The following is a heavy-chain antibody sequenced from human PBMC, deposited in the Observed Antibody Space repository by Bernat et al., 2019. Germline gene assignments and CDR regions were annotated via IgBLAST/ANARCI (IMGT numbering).Heavy chain of an antibody. CDR3: ARELVLEWSSAEMDY. CDR2: INAGNGNT. CDR1: GYTFTSYA. V-gene: IGHV1-3*01. Sequence: QVQLVQSGAEVKKPGASVKVSCKASGYTFTSYAMHWVRQAPGQRLEWMGWINAGNGNTKYSQKFQGRVTITRDTSASTAYMELSSLRSEDTAVYYCARELVLEWSSAEMDYWGQGTLVTVSS. D-gene: IGHD3-3*01. J-gene: IGHJ4*02.